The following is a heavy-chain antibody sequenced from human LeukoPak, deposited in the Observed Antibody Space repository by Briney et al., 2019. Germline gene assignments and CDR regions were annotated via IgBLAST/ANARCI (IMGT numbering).Heavy chain of an antibody. Sequence: PGGSLRPSGAAPEFTFSDYYMSWFRQPPGKGLGWVSYISSSGSTIYYADSVKGRFTISRDNAKNSLYLQMNSLRAEDTAVYYCVRDYRACFDYWGQGTLVTVSS. J-gene: IGHJ4*02. CDR3: VRDYRACFDY. D-gene: IGHD3-16*02. V-gene: IGHV3-11*01. CDR1: EFTFSDYY. CDR2: ISSSGSTI.